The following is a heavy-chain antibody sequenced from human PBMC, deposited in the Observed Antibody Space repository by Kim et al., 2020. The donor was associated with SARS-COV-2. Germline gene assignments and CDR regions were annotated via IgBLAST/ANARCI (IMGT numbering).Heavy chain of an antibody. CDR3: AKCSSSSYYYYGMDV. V-gene: IGHV3-23*01. CDR2: IRNYGGTT. D-gene: IGHD2-2*01. Sequence: GGSLRLSCAASGLTFSSYDMSWVRLAPGKGLEWVSTIRNYGGTTFYADSVRGRFTISRDNSKNTLFLQMNSLRAEDTAVYYCAKCSSSSYYYYGMDVWGQGTTVTVSS. J-gene: IGHJ6*02. CDR1: GLTFSSYD.